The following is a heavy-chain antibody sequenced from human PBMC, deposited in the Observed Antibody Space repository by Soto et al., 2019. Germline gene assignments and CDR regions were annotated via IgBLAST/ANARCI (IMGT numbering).Heavy chain of an antibody. CDR3: ATSSNKLGLPPKY. D-gene: IGHD1-7*01. V-gene: IGHV5-10-1*01. J-gene: IGHJ4*02. Sequence: GESLKIACKGSGYSFTSYWISWVRQMPGKGLEWMGRIDPSASYTNYSPSFQGHVTISADKSISTAYLQWSSLKASDTAMYYCATSSNKLGLPPKYWGQGTLVTVSS. CDR1: GYSFTSYW. CDR2: IDPSASYT.